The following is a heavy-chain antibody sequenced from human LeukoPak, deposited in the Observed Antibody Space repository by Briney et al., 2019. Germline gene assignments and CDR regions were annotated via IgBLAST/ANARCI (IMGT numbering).Heavy chain of an antibody. CDR3: ARSGFCSGGSCHYYYYMDV. V-gene: IGHV5-51*01. CDR2: IYPGDSDT. CDR1: GYSFTSYW. J-gene: IGHJ6*03. D-gene: IGHD2-15*01. Sequence: GESLKISCKGSGYSFTSYWIGWVRQMPGKGLEWMGIIYPGDSDTRYSPSFQGQVTISADKSISTAYLQWSSLKASDTAMYYCARSGFCSGGSCHYYYYMDVWGKGTTVTISS.